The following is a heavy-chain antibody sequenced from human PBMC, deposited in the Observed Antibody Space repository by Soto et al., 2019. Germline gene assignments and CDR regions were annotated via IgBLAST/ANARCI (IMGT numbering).Heavy chain of an antibody. J-gene: IGHJ4*02. CDR1: AFSLSTSGVG. V-gene: IGHV2-5*02. CDR2: IYWDDDK. D-gene: IGHD6-6*01. Sequence: GSGPTMVNPTQTLTLSFSFSAFSLSTSGVGVGWIRQPPGKALEWLALIYWDDDKRYSPSLKGRLTITKDTSKNQVVLTMTNMEPVDTATYYCAHIPVPSVPFDYWGQGTLVTVSS. CDR3: AHIPVPSVPFDY.